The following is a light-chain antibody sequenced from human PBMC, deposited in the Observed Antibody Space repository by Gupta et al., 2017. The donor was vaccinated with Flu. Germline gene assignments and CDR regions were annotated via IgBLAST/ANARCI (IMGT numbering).Light chain of an antibody. CDR3: GTWDHRLNNGWV. CDR1: PSNIGVNY. Sequence: QSVLPQPPSVSAATGQRVTISCPGSPSNIGVNYVSWYQQIPGTAPKLLIYENNKRRSGIPDRFSGSKSGTSATLGITGLQTGDEADYYCGTWDHRLNNGWVFGTGTKVTVL. J-gene: IGLJ1*01. V-gene: IGLV1-51*02. CDR2: ENN.